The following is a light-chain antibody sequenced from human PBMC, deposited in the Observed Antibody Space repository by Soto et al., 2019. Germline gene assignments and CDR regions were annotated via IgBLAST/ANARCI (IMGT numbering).Light chain of an antibody. J-gene: IGKJ2*01. V-gene: IGKV3-20*01. CDR2: GTS. Sequence: EIVLTQSPGTLSLSPGERATLSCRASESVSSRYLDWYKQRPGQAPRLLIYGTSTRATGIPDRFSGRGSGTDFSLIISRLEPEDFAVYYCQQYGTSPLYSFGQGTTVEVK. CDR1: ESVSSRY. CDR3: QQYGTSPLYS.